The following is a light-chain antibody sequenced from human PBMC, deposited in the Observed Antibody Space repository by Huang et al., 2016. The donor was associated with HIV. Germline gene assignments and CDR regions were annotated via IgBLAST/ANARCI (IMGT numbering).Light chain of an antibody. V-gene: IGKV2-28*01. CDR2: LGS. CDR1: GSLLQSHGHNF. Sequence: EIVMAQSPVSLLVSPGEAASIYCRSSGSLLQSHGHNFLDWYVQKPGHSPQLLISLGSTRASGVPDRFSDSGSGTDFTLKISGVQAEDVGIYYCMQSLQTPWTFGRGTKLQIK. J-gene: IGKJ1*01. CDR3: MQSLQTPWT.